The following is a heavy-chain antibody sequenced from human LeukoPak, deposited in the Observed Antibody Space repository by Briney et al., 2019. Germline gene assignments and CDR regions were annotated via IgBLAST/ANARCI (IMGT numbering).Heavy chain of an antibody. D-gene: IGHD2-2*01. V-gene: IGHV3-7*01. Sequence: GGSLRLSCAASGFTFRTSGMSWVRQAPGQGLEWVANINQDGSEKYYLDSAKGRFTISRDNARNSLYLQVNSLRAEDTAVYYCARGGTSGYSSTRHFWGGNYYFDYWGQGSLVTVSS. CDR3: ARGGTSGYSSTRHFWGGNYYFDY. CDR1: GFTFRTSG. CDR2: INQDGSEK. J-gene: IGHJ4*02.